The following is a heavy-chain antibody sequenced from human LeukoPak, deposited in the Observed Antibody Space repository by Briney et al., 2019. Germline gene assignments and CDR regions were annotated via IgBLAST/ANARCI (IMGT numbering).Heavy chain of an antibody. D-gene: IGHD1-26*01. CDR3: ARAGLLHAFDI. V-gene: IGHV4-59*01. J-gene: IGHJ3*02. CDR1: GGSISSYY. Sequence: SETLSLTCTVSGGSISSYYWSWIRQPPGKGLEWIGYIYYSGSTNYNPSLKSRVTISVDTSKNQFSLKLSSVTAADTAVYYCARAGLLHAFDIWGQGTMVTVSS. CDR2: IYYSGST.